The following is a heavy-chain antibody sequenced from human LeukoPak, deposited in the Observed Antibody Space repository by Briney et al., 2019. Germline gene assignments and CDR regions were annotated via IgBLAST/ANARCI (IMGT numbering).Heavy chain of an antibody. Sequence: SETLSLTCAVYGGSFSGYYWSWIRQPPGKGLEWVGEINHSGSTNNNPSLKSRVTISVDTSKNQFSLKLSSVTAADTAVYYCARVVGVTIFGVVIIKNWFDPWGQGTLVTVSS. D-gene: IGHD3-3*01. J-gene: IGHJ5*02. CDR1: GGSFSGYY. CDR2: INHSGST. CDR3: ARVVGVTIFGVVIIKNWFDP. V-gene: IGHV4-34*01.